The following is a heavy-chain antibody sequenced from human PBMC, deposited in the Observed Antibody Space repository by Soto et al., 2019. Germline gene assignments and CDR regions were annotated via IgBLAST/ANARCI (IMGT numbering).Heavy chain of an antibody. CDR3: AGRARPDFFYLDV. J-gene: IGHJ6*03. CDR1: GFTLSGYA. D-gene: IGHD6-6*01. CDR2: ISTNGVGT. Sequence: EVQLVESGGGLAQPGGSLRLSCAASGFTLSGYAMDWVRQAPGKGLEYVSGISTNGVGTYYANSVQGRFTISRDNSQKTVYLQMGKLRPEGMAVYYCAGRARPDFFYLDVWGKGTTVTVSS. V-gene: IGHV3-64*01.